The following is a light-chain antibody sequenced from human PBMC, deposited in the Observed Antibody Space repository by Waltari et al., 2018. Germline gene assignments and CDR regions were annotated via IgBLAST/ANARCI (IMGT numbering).Light chain of an antibody. CDR1: QSLLHSSGNTF. CDR3: MQARQTPWT. V-gene: IGKV2-28*01. CDR2: LIS. Sequence: IVMTQSPLSLSVTPGEPASISCSSSQSLLHSSGNTFLYWYLQKPGHSPQPLIYLISNRASGFPDRFSGSGSGTDFTLKISRVEAEDVGVYFCMQARQTPWTFGQGTKVEIK. J-gene: IGKJ1*01.